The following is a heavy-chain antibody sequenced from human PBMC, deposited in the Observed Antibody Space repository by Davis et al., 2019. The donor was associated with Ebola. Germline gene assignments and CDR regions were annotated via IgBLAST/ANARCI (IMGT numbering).Heavy chain of an antibody. D-gene: IGHD3-16*01. J-gene: IGHJ3*02. CDR1: GYTFTGYY. V-gene: IGHV1-2*02. Sequence: ASVKVSCKASGYTFTGYYMHWVRQAPGQGLEWMGWINPNSGGTNYAQKFQGRVTMTRDTSISTAYMELSRLRSDDTAVYYCARVLRLSRNPASAFDIWGQGTMVTVSS. CDR3: ARVLRLSRNPASAFDI. CDR2: INPNSGGT.